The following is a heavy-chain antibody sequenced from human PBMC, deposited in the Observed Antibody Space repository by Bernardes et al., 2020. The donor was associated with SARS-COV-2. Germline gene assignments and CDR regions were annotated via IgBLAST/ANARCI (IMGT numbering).Heavy chain of an antibody. CDR1: GFTFSTYA. V-gene: IGHV3-23*01. D-gene: IGHD6-19*01. J-gene: IGHJ2*01. CDR2: ISGSGGST. CDR3: AKDGGQWLATWYFDL. Sequence: GGSLRLSCEASGFTFSTYAMSWVRQAPGKGLEWVSDISGSGGSTYYADSVKGRFTISRDNSKNTLYLQMNSLRAEDTAVYYCAKDGGQWLATWYFDLWGRGTLVTVSS.